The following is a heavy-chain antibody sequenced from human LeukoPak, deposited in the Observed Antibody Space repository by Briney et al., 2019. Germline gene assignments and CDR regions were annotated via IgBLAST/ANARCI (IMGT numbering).Heavy chain of an antibody. J-gene: IGHJ4*02. Sequence: SVKVSCKASGYTFTSYGISWVRQAPGQGLEWMGRIIPIFGTRNYAQKFQGRVTIITDESTSTAYMELSSLRSEDTAVYYCARADRYQLPGGYWGQGTLVTVSS. CDR2: IIPIFGTR. D-gene: IGHD2-2*01. CDR3: ARADRYQLPGGY. V-gene: IGHV1-69*05. CDR1: GYTFTSYG.